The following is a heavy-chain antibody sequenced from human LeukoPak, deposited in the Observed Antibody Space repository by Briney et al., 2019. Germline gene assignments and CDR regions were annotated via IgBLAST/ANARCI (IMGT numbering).Heavy chain of an antibody. CDR1: GFTFSNHW. J-gene: IGHJ4*02. Sequence: GGSLRLSCAASGFTFSNHWMHWVRQGPGKGLEWVSVIYIDDDITYYADSVKGRFIISRDNSRTTLYLQMDSLRAEDTAVYYCARDNGIGLDYWGQGTLVTVSS. CDR3: ARDNGIGLDY. V-gene: IGHV3-66*01. CDR2: IYIDDDIT.